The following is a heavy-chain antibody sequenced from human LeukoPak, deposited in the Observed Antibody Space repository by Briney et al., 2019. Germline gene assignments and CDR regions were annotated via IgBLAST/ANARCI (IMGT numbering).Heavy chain of an antibody. CDR1: GGSFSGYY. D-gene: IGHD3-3*01. CDR3: ARGSYDFWSGYYTGRDRTNAFDI. J-gene: IGHJ3*02. V-gene: IGHV4-34*01. Sequence: SETLSLTCAVYGGSFSGYYWSWIRQPPGKGLEWIGEINHSGSTNYNPSLKSRVTISVDTSKNQFSLKLSSVTAADTAVYYCARGSYDFWSGYYTGRDRTNAFDIWGQGTMVTVSS. CDR2: INHSGST.